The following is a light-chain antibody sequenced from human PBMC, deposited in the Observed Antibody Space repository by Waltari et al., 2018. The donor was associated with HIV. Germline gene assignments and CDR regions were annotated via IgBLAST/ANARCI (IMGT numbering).Light chain of an antibody. CDR3: CSYAGSYTYV. CDR2: DVT. CDR1: SSDVGAYDF. Sequence: QSALTQPRSVSGSPGQSVTISCTGTSSDVGAYDFVSWYQQYPGQAPKLMLYDVTKRPDGVPDRFSGSKSGDTASLTSAGLQAEDDADYSCCSYAGSYTYVFGTATELTVL. J-gene: IGLJ1*01. V-gene: IGLV2-11*01.